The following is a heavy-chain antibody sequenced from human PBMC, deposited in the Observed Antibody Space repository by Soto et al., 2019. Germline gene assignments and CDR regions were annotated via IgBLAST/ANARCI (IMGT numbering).Heavy chain of an antibody. J-gene: IGHJ3*01. CDR1: GGPFGSSA. Sequence: QVQLVQSGADVKKPGSSVKVSCKTSGGPFGSSAISWVRQAPAQGLEWMGEIIPVFDKANYAQNFQGRLTITADEPTGTVFMQLSSLRSEDTAVYFCARLRRDWGDAFDLWGLGIFVTVSS. CDR3: ARLRRDWGDAFDL. CDR2: IIPVFDKA. D-gene: IGHD3-16*01. V-gene: IGHV1-69*01.